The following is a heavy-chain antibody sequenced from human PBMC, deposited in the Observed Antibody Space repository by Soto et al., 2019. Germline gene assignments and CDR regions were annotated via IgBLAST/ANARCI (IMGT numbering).Heavy chain of an antibody. V-gene: IGHV1-69*06. CDR1: GGTFSSYA. CDR3: AGGGGADSSSWFDP. Sequence: QVQLVQSGAEVKKPGSSVKVSCKASGGTFSSYAISWVRQAPGQGLEWMGGIIPIFGTANYAQKFQGRVTINADKSTSTASMGVSSLGSWDTAVYYWAGGGGADSSSWFDPWGQGTLVTVSS. J-gene: IGHJ5*02. D-gene: IGHD6-6*01. CDR2: IIPIFGTA.